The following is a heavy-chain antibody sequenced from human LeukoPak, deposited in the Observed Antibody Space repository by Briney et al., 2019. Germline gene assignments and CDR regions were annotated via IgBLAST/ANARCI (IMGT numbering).Heavy chain of an antibody. D-gene: IGHD2-15*01. CDR3: VRVRLDIVVVVAATYFDY. V-gene: IGHV4-34*01. Sequence: SETLSLTCAVYGGSFSGYYWSWIRQPPGKGLEWIGEINHSGSTNYNPSLKSRVTISVDTSKNQFSLKLSSVTAADTAVYYCVRVRLDIVVVVAATYFDYWGQGTLVTVSS. CDR2: INHSGST. CDR1: GGSFSGYY. J-gene: IGHJ4*02.